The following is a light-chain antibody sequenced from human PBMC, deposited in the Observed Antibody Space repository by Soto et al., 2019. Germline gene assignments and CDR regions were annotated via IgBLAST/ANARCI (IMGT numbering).Light chain of an antibody. CDR2: VVS. CDR3: SSYAGSNYV. J-gene: IGLJ1*01. V-gene: IGLV2-11*01. Sequence: QSALTQPRSVSGSPGQSVTISCTGTSSDIGGYNYVSWYQQHPGKAPKLMIYVVSKRPSGVSDRFSGSKSGNTASLTVSGLQAEDEADYYCSSYAGSNYVFGTGTKVTVL. CDR1: SSDIGGYNY.